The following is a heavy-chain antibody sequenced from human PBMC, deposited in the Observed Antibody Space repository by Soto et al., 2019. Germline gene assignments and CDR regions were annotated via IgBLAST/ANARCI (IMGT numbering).Heavy chain of an antibody. CDR1: GFTFNNFW. V-gene: IGHV3-74*01. Sequence: EVQLVESGGGLVQPGGSLRLSCAASGFTFNNFWMYWVRQTPEKGLVWVSGNNSDGTTTIYADSVKGRFTISRDNAKNTLYLQMNSLTVEDTAIYYCVRDIRWGQGTLVTVSS. CDR2: NNSDGTTT. CDR3: VRDIR. J-gene: IGHJ4*02.